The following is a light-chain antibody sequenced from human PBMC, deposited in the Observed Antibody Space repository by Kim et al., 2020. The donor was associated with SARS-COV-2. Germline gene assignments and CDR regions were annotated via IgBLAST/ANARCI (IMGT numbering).Light chain of an antibody. V-gene: IGLV3-27*01. CDR1: VLKKKY. CDR3: YSAADNSWV. J-gene: IGLJ3*02. CDR2: KDS. Sequence: SYELTQPSSVSVSPGQTARITCSGDVLKKKYARWFQQKPGQAPVVVIYKDSERPSGIPERFSGSSSGTTVTLTISGAQVEDEADYYCYSAADNSWV.